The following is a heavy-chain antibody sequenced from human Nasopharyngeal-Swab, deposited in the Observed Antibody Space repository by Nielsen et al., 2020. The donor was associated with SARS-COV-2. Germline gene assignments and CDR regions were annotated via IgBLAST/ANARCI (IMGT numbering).Heavy chain of an antibody. D-gene: IGHD6-13*01. V-gene: IGHV4-39*01. J-gene: IGHJ4*02. CDR2: IYYSGST. CDR3: ARVVAAAGTRRYFDY. Sequence: RQAPGKGLEWIGSIYYSGSTYYNPSLKSRVTISVDTSKNQFSLKLSSVTAADTAVYYCARVVAAAGTRRYFDYWGQGTLVTVSS.